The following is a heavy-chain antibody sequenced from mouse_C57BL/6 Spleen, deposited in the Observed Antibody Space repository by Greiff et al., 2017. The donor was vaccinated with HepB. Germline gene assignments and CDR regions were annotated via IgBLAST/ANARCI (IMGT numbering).Heavy chain of an antibody. J-gene: IGHJ1*03. V-gene: IGHV1-64*01. Sequence: VQLQQSGAELVKPGASVKLSCKASGYTFTSYWMHWVKQRPGQGLEWIGMIHPNSGSTNYNEKFKSKATLTVDKSSSTAYMQLSSLTSEDSAVYYCARDQASNYYGSSHWYFDVWGTGTTVTVSS. CDR2: IHPNSGST. CDR3: ARDQASNYYGSSHWYFDV. D-gene: IGHD1-1*01. CDR1: GYTFTSYW.